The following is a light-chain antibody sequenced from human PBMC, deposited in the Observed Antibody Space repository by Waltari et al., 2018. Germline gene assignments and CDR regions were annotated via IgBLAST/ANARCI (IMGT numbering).Light chain of an antibody. V-gene: IGKV3-20*01. J-gene: IGKJ1*01. CDR2: GAS. CDR1: QSVGRT. Sequence: EIVLTQSPGTLSLSPGERATLSCWTSQSVGRTLAWYQQKPGHPPRLLIYGASISATGIPDRLSGSGSGTDFSLTISRLEPEDFAVYYCQHYVRLPVTFGQGTKVEIK. CDR3: QHYVRLPVT.